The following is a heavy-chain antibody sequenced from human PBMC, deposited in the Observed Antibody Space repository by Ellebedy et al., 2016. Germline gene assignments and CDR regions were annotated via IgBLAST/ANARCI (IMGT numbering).Heavy chain of an antibody. V-gene: IGHV4-59*01. CDR3: ARGSNSNDY. J-gene: IGHJ4*02. CDR1: TDSFISYY. Sequence: GSLRLXXSVSTDSFISYYWTWIRQPPGKGLEWIANIHNSGSTNYNPSLQSRVAIAVDTSRKQLSLRLTSVTAADTAVYYCARGSNSNDYWGQGILVTVSS. D-gene: IGHD1-1*01. CDR2: IHNSGST.